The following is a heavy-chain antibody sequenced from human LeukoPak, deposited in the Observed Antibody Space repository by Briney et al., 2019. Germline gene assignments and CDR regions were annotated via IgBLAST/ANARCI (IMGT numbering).Heavy chain of an antibody. J-gene: IGHJ4*02. V-gene: IGHV4-39*01. D-gene: IGHD3-22*01. CDR1: GGSISSSSYY. CDR2: IYYSGST. CDR3: ASSGDSSGYRLRYFDY. Sequence: SETLSLTCTVSGGSISSSSYYWGRIRQPPGKGLEWIGSIYYSGSTYYNPSLKSRVTISVDTSKNQFSLKLSSVTAADTAVYYCASSGDSSGYRLRYFDYWGQGTLVTVSS.